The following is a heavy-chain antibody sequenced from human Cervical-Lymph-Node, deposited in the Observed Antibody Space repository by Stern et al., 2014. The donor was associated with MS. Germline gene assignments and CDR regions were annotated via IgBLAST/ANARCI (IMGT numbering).Heavy chain of an antibody. CDR1: GGSISSGNYY. Sequence: QLQLQESGPGLVKPSQTLSLTCTVSGGSISSGNYYWSWIRQPAGEGLEWIGRIYSGGSTQYNPSLKSRVTMSADTSTNHFSPRLTSVTAADTAVYYCARGNYDVLTDNGGHGFDIWGQGTMVTVSS. CDR2: IYSGGST. CDR3: ARGNYDVLTDNGGHGFDI. D-gene: IGHD3-9*01. J-gene: IGHJ3*02. V-gene: IGHV4-61*02.